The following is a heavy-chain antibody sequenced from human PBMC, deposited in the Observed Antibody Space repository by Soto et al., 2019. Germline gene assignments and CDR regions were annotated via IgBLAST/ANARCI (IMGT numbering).Heavy chain of an antibody. J-gene: IGHJ4*02. D-gene: IGHD3-10*01. CDR2: ISAYNGNT. CDR3: ARDLRYYGSGSYYPRGY. CDR1: GYTFTSYG. Sequence: QVQLVQSGAEVKKPGASVKVSCKASGYTFTSYGISWVRQAPGQGLEWMGWISAYNGNTNYAQKLQGRLTMTTDTSTSTGYMELRSLRSDDTAVYYCARDLRYYGSGSYYPRGYWGQGTLVTVSS. V-gene: IGHV1-18*01.